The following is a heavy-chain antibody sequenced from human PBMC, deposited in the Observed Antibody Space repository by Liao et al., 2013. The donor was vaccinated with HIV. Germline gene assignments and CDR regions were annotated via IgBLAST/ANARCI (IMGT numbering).Heavy chain of an antibody. Sequence: QVHLQESGPGLVKPSETLSLTCSVSGGSMSKYYWSWVRQPPGKGLEWIAYMHYTSVSATTNPSLKSRVTMSIDTSEDQFSLRLRSFTTADTAVYFCAAMPRGNLITNFDYWGRGALVTVSS. J-gene: IGHJ4*02. V-gene: IGHV4-59*01. CDR2: MHYTSVSA. D-gene: IGHD1-14*01. CDR1: GGSMSKYY. CDR3: AAMPRGNLITNFDY.